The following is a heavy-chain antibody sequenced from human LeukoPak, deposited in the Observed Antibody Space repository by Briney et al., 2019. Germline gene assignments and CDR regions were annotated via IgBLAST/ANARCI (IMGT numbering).Heavy chain of an antibody. D-gene: IGHD1-1*01. Sequence: GASVKVSCKASGYTFTSYAMNWARQAPGQGLEWMGWINTNTGNPTYAQGFTGRFVFSLDTSVSTAYLQISSLKAEVTAVYYCARDLREATGTRPIDYRGQGTLVTVSS. CDR3: ARDLREATGTRPIDY. CDR2: INTNTGNP. J-gene: IGHJ4*02. CDR1: GYTFTSYA. V-gene: IGHV7-4-1*02.